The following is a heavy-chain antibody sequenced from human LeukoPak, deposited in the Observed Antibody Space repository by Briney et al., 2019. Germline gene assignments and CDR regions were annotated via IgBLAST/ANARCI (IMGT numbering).Heavy chain of an antibody. CDR2: MNPNSGNT. V-gene: IGHV1-8*01. CDR3: SSRPPRGYSGYDYDFDY. J-gene: IGHJ4*02. D-gene: IGHD5-12*01. CDR1: GYTFTSYD. Sequence: ASVKVSCKASGYTFTSYDINWVRQATGQGLEWMGWMNPNSGNTGYAQKFQGRVTMTRNTSISTAYMELSSLRSEDTAVYNCSSRPPRGYSGYDYDFDYWGQGTLVTVSS.